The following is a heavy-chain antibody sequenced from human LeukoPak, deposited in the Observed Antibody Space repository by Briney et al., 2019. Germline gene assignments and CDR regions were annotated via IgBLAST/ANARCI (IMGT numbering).Heavy chain of an antibody. CDR2: IYYSGST. V-gene: IGHV4-59*01. J-gene: IGHJ4*02. CDR1: GGSISSYY. D-gene: IGHD6-13*01. CDR3: AREGGIAAAGTFIDY. Sequence: SETLSLTCTVSGGSISSYYWSWIRQPPGKGLEWIGYIYYSGSTNYNPSLKSRVTISVDTSKNQFSLKLSSVTAADTAVYYCAREGGIAAAGTFIDYWGQGTLVTVSS.